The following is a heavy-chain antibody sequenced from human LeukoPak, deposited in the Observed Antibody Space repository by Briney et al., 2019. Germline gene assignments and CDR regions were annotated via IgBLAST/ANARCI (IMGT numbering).Heavy chain of an antibody. V-gene: IGHV4-30-2*01. CDR2: IYHSGST. J-gene: IGHJ4*02. Sequence: SETLSLTCAVSGGSISSGGYSWSWIRQPPGKGLEGIGYIYHSGSTYYNPSLKSRVTISVDRSKNQFPLKLSSVTAADTAVYYCASQYYYDSSGYHMDYWGQGTLVTVSS. CDR3: ASQYYYDSSGYHMDY. CDR1: GGSISSGGYS. D-gene: IGHD3-22*01.